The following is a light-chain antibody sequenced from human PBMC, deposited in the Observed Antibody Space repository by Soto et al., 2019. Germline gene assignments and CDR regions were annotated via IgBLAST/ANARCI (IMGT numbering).Light chain of an antibody. J-gene: IGKJ1*01. CDR3: HLYSGLPLT. V-gene: IGKV3-20*01. CDR1: QSINHKY. CDR2: GVS. Sequence: EIVLTQSPGTLSLSPGERATLSCRASQSINHKYLAWFQQEPGQTPRLLIHGVSIRATGIPDRLSGSGSGTDFPLTISRLEPEDFAVYYCHLYSGLPLTFGQGTKVEIK.